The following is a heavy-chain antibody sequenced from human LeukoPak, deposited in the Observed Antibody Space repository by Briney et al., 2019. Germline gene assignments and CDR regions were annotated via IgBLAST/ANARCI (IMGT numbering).Heavy chain of an antibody. D-gene: IGHD3-9*01. CDR2: ISSSSSYI. CDR3: AKGQNYYDILTGHSDY. J-gene: IGHJ4*02. CDR1: GFTFSSYS. Sequence: GGSLRLSCAASGFTFSSYSMNWVRQAPGKGLEWVSSISSSSSYIYYADSVKGRFTISRDNAKNSLYLQMNSLRAEDTAVYYCAKGQNYYDILTGHSDYWGQGTLVTVSS. V-gene: IGHV3-21*01.